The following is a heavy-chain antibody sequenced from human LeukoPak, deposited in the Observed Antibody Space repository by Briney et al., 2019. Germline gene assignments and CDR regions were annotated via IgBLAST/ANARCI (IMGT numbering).Heavy chain of an antibody. V-gene: IGHV4-34*01. CDR3: ASMDLTGLDY. CDR2: INHSGST. CDR1: GGSFSGYY. J-gene: IGHJ4*02. Sequence: SETLSLTCAVYGGSFSGYYWSWIRQPPGKGLEWTGEINHSGSTNYNPSLKSRVTISVDTSKNQFSLKLSSVTAADTAVYYCASMDLTGLDYWGQGTLVTVSS. D-gene: IGHD3-9*01.